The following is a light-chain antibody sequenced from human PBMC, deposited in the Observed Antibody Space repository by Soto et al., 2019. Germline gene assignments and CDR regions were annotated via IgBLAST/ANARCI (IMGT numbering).Light chain of an antibody. CDR3: QQYADYSWT. Sequence: DIQMTQSPSTLSASVGDRVTITCRASQTVSPWLAWFQQKPGKAPKLLISGVSSVESGVPSRFSGSGSVTEFTLTISNLQPDDFATYYCQQYADYSWTFGQGTKVESK. CDR1: QTVSPW. V-gene: IGKV1-5*03. J-gene: IGKJ1*01. CDR2: GVS.